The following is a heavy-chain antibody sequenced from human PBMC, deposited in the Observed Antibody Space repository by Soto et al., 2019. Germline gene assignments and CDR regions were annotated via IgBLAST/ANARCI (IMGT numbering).Heavy chain of an antibody. CDR1: GGTFSSYA. D-gene: IGHD1-26*01. CDR3: ARDDEGATYFDS. J-gene: IGHJ4*02. Sequence: SVKVSCKASGGTFSSYAISWVRQAPGQGLEWMGGIIPIFGTANYAQKFQGRVTITADESTSTAYMELSSLRSEDTAVYYCARDDEGATYFDSWGQGTLVTVSS. CDR2: IIPIFGTA. V-gene: IGHV1-69*13.